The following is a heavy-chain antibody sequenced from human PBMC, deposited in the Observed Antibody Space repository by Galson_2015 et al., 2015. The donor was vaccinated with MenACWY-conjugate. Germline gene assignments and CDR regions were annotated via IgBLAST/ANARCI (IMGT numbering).Heavy chain of an antibody. V-gene: IGHV3-21*06. CDR2: ISSSSRNI. CDR1: GFTFSTYS. J-gene: IGHJ4*02. CDR3: VRGGRWELQQPLDY. D-gene: IGHD1-26*01. Sequence: SLRLSCAASGFTFSTYSMNWVRQAPGKGLEWVSFISSSSRNIYYADSVKGRFTISRDNAKNSLYLHMNSLRAEDTALYYCVRGGRWELQQPLDYGGQGTLVTVSS.